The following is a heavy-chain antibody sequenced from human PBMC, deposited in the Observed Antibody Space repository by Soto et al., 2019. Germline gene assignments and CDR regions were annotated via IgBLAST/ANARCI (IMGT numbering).Heavy chain of an antibody. Sequence: PRISWASSGFTFDDYAMHLVRQAPGKGLEWVSGISWNSGSIGYADSVKGRFTISRDNAKNSLYLQMNSLRAEDTALYYCAKDLEIRTLDAFDIWGQGTMVTVSS. CDR3: AKDLEIRTLDAFDI. V-gene: IGHV3-9*01. J-gene: IGHJ3*02. CDR2: ISWNSGSI. CDR1: GFTFDDYA.